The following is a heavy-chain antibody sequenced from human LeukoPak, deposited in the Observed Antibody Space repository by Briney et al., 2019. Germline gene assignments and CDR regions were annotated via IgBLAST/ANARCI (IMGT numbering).Heavy chain of an antibody. CDR1: GGSISSYY. V-gene: IGHV4-4*07. D-gene: IGHD3-3*01. CDR3: ARDRGAYYDFWSGFDY. J-gene: IGHJ4*02. CDR2: IYTSGST. Sequence: PSETLSLTCTVSGGSISSYYWSWIRQPAGKGLEWIGRIYTSGSTNYNPSLKSRVTMSVDTSKNQFSLKLSSVTAADTAVYYCARDRGAYYDFWSGFDYWGQGTLVPVSS.